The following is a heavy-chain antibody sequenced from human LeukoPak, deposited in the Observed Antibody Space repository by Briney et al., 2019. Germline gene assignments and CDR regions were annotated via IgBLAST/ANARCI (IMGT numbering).Heavy chain of an antibody. CDR3: ARGANNYYDSSGLRGDY. CDR2: ISTSTGNT. V-gene: IGHV1-18*01. J-gene: IGHJ4*02. Sequence: ASVKVSCKTSGYTFTNYAINWVRQAPGQGLEWLGWISTSTGNTTYVQSLQGRVTMTTDTSTTTVYLQLKNLRSDDTAVCYCARGANNYYDSSGLRGDYWGQGALVTVSS. D-gene: IGHD3-22*01. CDR1: GYTFTNYA.